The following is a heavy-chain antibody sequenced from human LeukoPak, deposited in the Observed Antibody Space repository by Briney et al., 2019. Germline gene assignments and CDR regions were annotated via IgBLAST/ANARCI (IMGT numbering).Heavy chain of an antibody. CDR3: ARGYSSSWYYFDY. D-gene: IGHD6-13*01. J-gene: IGHJ4*02. V-gene: IGHV3-30-3*01. Sequence: GKSLRLSCAATGFTFSNYAMHWVRQAPGKGLEWVAVISYDGSNKNYADSVKGRVTISRDNSKNTPYLQMNSLRTEDTAVYYCARGYSSSWYYFDYWGQGTLVTVSS. CDR2: ISYDGSNK. CDR1: GFTFSNYA.